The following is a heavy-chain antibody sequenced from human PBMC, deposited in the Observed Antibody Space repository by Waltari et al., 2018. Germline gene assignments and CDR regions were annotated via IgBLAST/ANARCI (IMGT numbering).Heavy chain of an antibody. J-gene: IGHJ4*02. CDR2: IYYSGST. V-gene: IGHV4-38-2*01. D-gene: IGHD3-10*01. Sequence: VQLVESGGGLVQPGGSLRLSCAASGFTFSSYAMSWVRQAPGKGLEWIGSIYYSGSTYYNPSLKSRVTISVDTSKNQFSLKLSSVTAADTAVYYCARGWSWFRGDYWGQGTLVTVSS. CDR1: GFTFSSYA. CDR3: ARGWSWFRGDY.